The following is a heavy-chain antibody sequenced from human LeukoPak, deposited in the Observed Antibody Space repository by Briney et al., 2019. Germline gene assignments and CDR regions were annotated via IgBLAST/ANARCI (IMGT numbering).Heavy chain of an antibody. CDR2: IHYSGSA. CDR3: ARGDFWSGQQLDY. Sequence: SETLSLTCSVSGGSISSTSYYWAWIRQPPGKGLEWIGSIHYSGSAYYNPSLKSRVTISVDTSKNHFSLRLSSVTAADTAVYYCARGDFWSGQQLDYWGQGTLVPLSS. J-gene: IGHJ4*02. V-gene: IGHV4-39*02. CDR1: GGSISSTSYY. D-gene: IGHD3-3*01.